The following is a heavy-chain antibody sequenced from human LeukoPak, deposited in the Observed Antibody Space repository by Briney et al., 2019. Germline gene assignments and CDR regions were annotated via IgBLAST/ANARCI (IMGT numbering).Heavy chain of an antibody. CDR1: GFTFSSYA. CDR2: ISGSGGST. V-gene: IGHV3-23*01. D-gene: IGHD2-2*01. Sequence: PGASLRLSCAASGFTFSSYAMSWVRQAPGKGLEWVSAISGSGGSTYYADSVKGRFTISRDNSKNTLYLRMNSLRAEDTAVYYCAKDMTVVVVPAAPWVPFDYWGQGTLVTVSS. J-gene: IGHJ4*02. CDR3: AKDMTVVVVPAAPWVPFDY.